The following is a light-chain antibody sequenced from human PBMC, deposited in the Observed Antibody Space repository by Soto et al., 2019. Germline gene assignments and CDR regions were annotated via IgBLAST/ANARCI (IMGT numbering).Light chain of an antibody. CDR2: GAA. Sequence: EIVLTQSPGTLSLSPGERATLSCRASQSLTTTYLAWYQQKPGQVPRLLIYGAASRATGIPDRFSGSGSGTDFTLTISRLEPEDFAVDYCQQYESSPPSYTFGQGTKLEIK. V-gene: IGKV3-20*01. CDR1: QSLTTTY. J-gene: IGKJ2*01. CDR3: QQYESSPPSYT.